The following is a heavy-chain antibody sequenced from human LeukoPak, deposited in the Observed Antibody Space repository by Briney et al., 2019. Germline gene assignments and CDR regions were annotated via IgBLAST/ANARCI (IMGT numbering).Heavy chain of an antibody. V-gene: IGHV3-30*09. J-gene: IGHJ4*02. D-gene: IGHD4-11*01. CDR3: ATVTKVDFDY. CDR2: VSVEGIGR. CDR1: GFTFSSYT. Sequence: GGSLRVSCAASGFTFSSYTFCWFRQAPGKGLEWVASVSVEGIGRYFPGSAEGRFAISRDDSKKSVFLQMSNLRPEDTAVYFCATVTKVDFDYWGQGTLVTVSS.